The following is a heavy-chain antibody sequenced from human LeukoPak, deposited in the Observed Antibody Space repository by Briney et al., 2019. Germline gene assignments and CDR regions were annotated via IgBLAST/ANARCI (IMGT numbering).Heavy chain of an antibody. Sequence: GTSLRLSCAASGFTFSSYGIHWVRQAPGKGLEWVAVISYDGSNKYYADSVKGRFTISRDNSKNTLHLQMSSLRAEDTAVYYCARDSRFLEWLLPPLVGMDVWGRGTTVTVSS. CDR3: ARDSRFLEWLLPPLVGMDV. D-gene: IGHD3-3*01. V-gene: IGHV3-30-3*01. CDR1: GFTFSSYG. J-gene: IGHJ6*02. CDR2: ISYDGSNK.